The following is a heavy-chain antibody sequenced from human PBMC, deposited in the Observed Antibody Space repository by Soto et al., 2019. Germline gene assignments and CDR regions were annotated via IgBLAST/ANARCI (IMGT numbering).Heavy chain of an antibody. CDR1: GGSISSYY. CDR3: ARVRGYYDSSGYYPTFDP. D-gene: IGHD3-22*01. V-gene: IGHV4-59*01. CDR2: IYYSGST. Sequence: SETLSLTCTVSGGSISSYYWSWIRQPPGKGLGWIGYIYYSGSTNYNPSLKSRVTISVDTSKNQFSLKLSSVTAADTAVYYCARVRGYYDSSGYYPTFDPWGQGTLVTVS. J-gene: IGHJ5*02.